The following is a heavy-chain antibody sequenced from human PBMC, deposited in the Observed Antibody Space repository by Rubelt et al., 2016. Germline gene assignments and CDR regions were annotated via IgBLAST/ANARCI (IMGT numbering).Heavy chain of an antibody. J-gene: IGHJ2*01. CDR1: GFTVSSNY. Sequence: EVQLVESGGGLIQPGGSLRLSCAASGFTVSSNYMSWVRQAPGKGLEWVSVIYSGGSTYYADSVKGRFTISRDNSKNTLYLQMNSLRAEDTAVYYCARGGIAAAEDWYFDLWGRGTLVTVSS. CDR3: ARGGIAAAEDWYFDL. D-gene: IGHD6-13*01. CDR2: IYSGGST. V-gene: IGHV3-53*01.